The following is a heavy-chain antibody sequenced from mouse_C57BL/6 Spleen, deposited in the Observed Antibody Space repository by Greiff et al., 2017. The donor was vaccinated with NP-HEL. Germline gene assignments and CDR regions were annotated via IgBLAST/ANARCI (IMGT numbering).Heavy chain of an antibody. CDR1: GYTFTDYN. Sequence: EVQLQQSGPELVKPGASVKMSCKASGYTFTDYNMHWVKQSHGKSLEWIGYINPNNGGTSYNQKFKGKATLTVNKSSSTAYMELRSLTSEDSAVYYCARRGIVTTVVATAVYFDYWGQGTTLTVSS. D-gene: IGHD1-1*01. V-gene: IGHV1-22*01. J-gene: IGHJ2*01. CDR3: ARRGIVTTVVATAVYFDY. CDR2: INPNNGGT.